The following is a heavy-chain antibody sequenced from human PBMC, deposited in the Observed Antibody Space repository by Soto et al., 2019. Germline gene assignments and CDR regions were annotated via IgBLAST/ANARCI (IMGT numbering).Heavy chain of an antibody. V-gene: IGHV3-23*01. CDR1: GFTFSSYA. J-gene: IGHJ6*03. CDR3: AKGYDFWSGSSLARYYYYYMDV. CDR2: ISGSGGST. D-gene: IGHD3-3*01. Sequence: GGSLRLSCAASGFTFSSYAMSWVRQAPGKGLEWVSAISGSGGSTYYADSVKGRFTISRDNSKNTLYLQMNSLRAEDTAVYYCAKGYDFWSGSSLARYYYYYMDVWGKGTTVTVSS.